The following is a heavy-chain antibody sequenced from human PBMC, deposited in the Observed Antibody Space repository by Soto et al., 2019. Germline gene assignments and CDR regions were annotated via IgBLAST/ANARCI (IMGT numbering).Heavy chain of an antibody. J-gene: IGHJ4*02. V-gene: IGHV3-9*01. Sequence: EVQLVESGGGLVQPGRSLRLSCAASGFTFDDYAMHWVRQAPGKGLEWVSGISWNSGSIGYADSVKGRFTISRDNAKNSLYLQMNSLRAEDTALYYCAKDLGGTYNWNPFDYWGQGTLVTVSS. CDR3: AKDLGGTYNWNPFDY. CDR1: GFTFDDYA. D-gene: IGHD1-20*01. CDR2: ISWNSGSI.